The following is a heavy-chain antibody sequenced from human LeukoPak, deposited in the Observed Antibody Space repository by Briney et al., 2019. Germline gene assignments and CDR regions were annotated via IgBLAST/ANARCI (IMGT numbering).Heavy chain of an antibody. J-gene: IGHJ6*03. CDR3: ARMGGCSSTSCYYYYYMDV. V-gene: IGHV3-7*01. CDR1: GFTFSSYW. Sequence: PGGSLRLSCAASGFTFSSYWMSWVRQAPGKGLEWVANIKQDGSEKYYVDSVKGRFTISRDNAKNSLYLQMNSLRAEDTAVYYCARMGGCSSTSCYYYYYMDVWGKGTTVTVS. D-gene: IGHD2-2*01. CDR2: IKQDGSEK.